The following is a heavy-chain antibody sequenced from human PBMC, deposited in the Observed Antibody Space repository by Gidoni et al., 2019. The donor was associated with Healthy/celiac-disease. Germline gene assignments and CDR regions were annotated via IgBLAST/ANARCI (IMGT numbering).Heavy chain of an antibody. CDR1: GFTFSSYW. D-gene: IGHD6-13*01. CDR3: ARDRSIAAAGHLNY. Sequence: EVQLVESGGGLGQPGGSLRRSCAASGFTFSSYWMSWVRQAPGKGLEWVANIKQDGSEKYYVDSVKGRFTISRDNAKNSLYLQMNSLRAEDTAVYYCARDRSIAAAGHLNYWGQGTLVTVSS. CDR2: IKQDGSEK. J-gene: IGHJ4*02. V-gene: IGHV3-7*04.